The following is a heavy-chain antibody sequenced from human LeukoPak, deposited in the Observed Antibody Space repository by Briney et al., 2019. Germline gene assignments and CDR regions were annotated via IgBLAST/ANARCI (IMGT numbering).Heavy chain of an antibody. Sequence: GGSLRLSCTASGFTFGDYAMSWFRQAPGKGLEWVGFIRSKAYGGITEYAASVKGRFTISRDDSKSIAYLQMNSLKTEDTAVYYCTRAGYSGSSGWYYFDYWGQGTLVTVSS. CDR3: TRAGYSGSSGWYYFDY. CDR1: GFTFGDYA. J-gene: IGHJ4*02. D-gene: IGHD6-19*01. V-gene: IGHV3-49*03. CDR2: IRSKAYGGIT.